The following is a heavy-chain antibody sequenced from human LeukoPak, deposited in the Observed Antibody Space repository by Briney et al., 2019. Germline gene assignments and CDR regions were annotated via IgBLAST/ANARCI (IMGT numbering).Heavy chain of an antibody. Sequence: PGGSLRLSCAASGFTFSDYAMHWVRQAPGKGLEWVAFIRYDESNKYYADSVKGRFTISRDNSKNTLYLQMSSLRVEDTAVYVCAKDSNRGHSSNSPDHWGQGTLVTVSS. D-gene: IGHD6-13*01. CDR1: GFTFSDYA. CDR2: IRYDESNK. J-gene: IGHJ4*02. V-gene: IGHV3-30*02. CDR3: AKDSNRGHSSNSPDH.